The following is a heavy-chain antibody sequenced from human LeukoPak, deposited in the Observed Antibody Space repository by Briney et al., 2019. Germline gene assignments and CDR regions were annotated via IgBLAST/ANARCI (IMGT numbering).Heavy chain of an antibody. J-gene: IGHJ4*02. CDR2: VFYTGDT. CDR3: AGPHAAARFDY. CDR1: GDSVNRHPYY. V-gene: IGHV4-39*01. Sequence: PSETLSLTCIVSGDSVNRHPYYWGWVRQPPGKGLEWIGSVFYTGDTYYTRSLKSRVTIFIDASKNQFSLQLTAVSVADTALYFCAGPHAAARFDYWGQGALVTVSS. D-gene: IGHD6-6*01.